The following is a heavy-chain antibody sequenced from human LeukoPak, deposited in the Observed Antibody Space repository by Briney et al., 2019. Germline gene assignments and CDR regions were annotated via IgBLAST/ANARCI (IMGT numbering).Heavy chain of an antibody. D-gene: IGHD2-21*02. CDR3: ARDDFYAFDI. J-gene: IGHJ3*02. Sequence: GGSLRLSCAASGFTFSSDSMNRVRQAPGKGLERVSYISSSSTIYYADSVKGRFTISRDNAKNSLYLQMNSLRDEDTAVYYCARDDFYAFDIWGQGTMVTVSS. CDR1: GFTFSSDS. CDR2: ISSSSTI. V-gene: IGHV3-48*02.